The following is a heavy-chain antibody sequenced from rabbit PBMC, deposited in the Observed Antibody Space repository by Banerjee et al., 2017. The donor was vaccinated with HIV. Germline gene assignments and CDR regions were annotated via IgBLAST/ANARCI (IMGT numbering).Heavy chain of an antibody. CDR2: IYPDYGTT. V-gene: IGHV1S47*01. D-gene: IGHD2-1*01. Sequence: PGKGLEWIGYIYPDYGTTDYASWVNGRFTISLDNARTTVTLQMTSLTAADTATYFCATGGDDGLDLWGQGTLVTVS. CDR3: ATGGDDGLDL. J-gene: IGHJ6*01.